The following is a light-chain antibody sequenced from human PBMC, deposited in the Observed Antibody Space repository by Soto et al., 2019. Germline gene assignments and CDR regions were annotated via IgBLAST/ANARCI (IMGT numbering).Light chain of an antibody. CDR3: QSYDSTLRVV. Sequence: QLVLTQPPSVSGAPGQRVTISCTGSGSNIGAGYDVHWYQQLPGTAPRLLIYGNNNRPSGVPDRFSGSESGTSASLAITGLQAEDEADYYCQSYDSTLRVVFGGGTKLTVL. V-gene: IGLV1-40*01. CDR2: GNN. J-gene: IGLJ2*01. CDR1: GSNIGAGYD.